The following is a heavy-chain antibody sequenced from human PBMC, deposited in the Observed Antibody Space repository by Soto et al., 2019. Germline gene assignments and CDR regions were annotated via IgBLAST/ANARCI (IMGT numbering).Heavy chain of an antibody. CDR1: GFTFSSYA. J-gene: IGHJ3*01. D-gene: IGHD3-22*01. Sequence: PGGSLRLSCAASGFTFSSYAMHWVRQAPGKGLEWVAVISYDGSNKYYADSVKGRFTISRDNSKNTLYLQMNSLRAEDTAVYYCARVRLAYYYDSSGYSLPLWGQGAMVTVSS. CDR3: ARVRLAYYYDSSGYSLPL. V-gene: IGHV3-30-3*01. CDR2: ISYDGSNK.